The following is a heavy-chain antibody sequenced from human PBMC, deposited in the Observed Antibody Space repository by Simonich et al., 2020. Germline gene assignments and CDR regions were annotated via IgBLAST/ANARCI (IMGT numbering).Heavy chain of an antibody. CDR3: AKDGGYCTNGVCYYFDY. V-gene: IGHV3-9*01. D-gene: IGHD2-8*01. Sequence: EVQLVESGGGLVQPGRSLRLSCAASGFTFDDYAMHWVRQAPGKGLAWVSGISLNSGSIGYADSVKGRFTISRDNANNSLYLQMNSLRAEDTALYYCAKDGGYCTNGVCYYFDYWGQGTLVTVSS. CDR2: ISLNSGSI. J-gene: IGHJ4*02. CDR1: GFTFDDYA.